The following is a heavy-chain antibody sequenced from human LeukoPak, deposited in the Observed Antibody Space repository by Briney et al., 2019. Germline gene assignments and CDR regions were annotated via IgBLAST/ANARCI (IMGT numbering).Heavy chain of an antibody. J-gene: IGHJ4*02. CDR2: ISSTSSHI. Sequence: GGSLRLSCAASGFTFSSYSMNWVRQAPGKGLEWVSSISSTSSHIYYVDSVKGRFTISRDNAKNSLYLQMNSLRAEDTAVYYCARDRWGSPRGIAFDYWAKETLFTVSS. CDR1: GFTFSSYS. D-gene: IGHD3-16*02. CDR3: ARDRWGSPRGIAFDY. V-gene: IGHV3-21*01.